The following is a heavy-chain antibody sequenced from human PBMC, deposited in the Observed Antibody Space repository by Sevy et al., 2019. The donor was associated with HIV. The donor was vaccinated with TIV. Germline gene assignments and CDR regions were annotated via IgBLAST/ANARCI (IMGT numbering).Heavy chain of an antibody. CDR3: ATVGLGYYSGSSYYQGDWFDP. V-gene: IGHV1-24*01. D-gene: IGHD2-15*01. CDR1: GYSLSKLS. Sequence: ASVKVSCKVFGYSLSKLSMHWVRQAPGKGLEWMGSLDPGNGEITYAQTLLGRVTMTEETSTDTAYMELSSLTSEDTATYYCATVGLGYYSGSSYYQGDWFDPWGQGTLVTVSS. CDR2: LDPGNGEI. J-gene: IGHJ5*02.